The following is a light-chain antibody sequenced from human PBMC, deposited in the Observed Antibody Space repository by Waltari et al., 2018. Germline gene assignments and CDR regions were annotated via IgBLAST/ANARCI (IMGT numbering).Light chain of an antibody. V-gene: IGLV2-14*03. Sequence: QSALTQPASVSGSPGQSITISCTGTSSAVGGHHFFSCYQQHPGKAPKLIIFGVPNRPSGISDRFSGSKSGNTASLTISGLQAEDEGDYYCSSYRSSAIVVFGGGTKLSVL. CDR3: SSYRSSAIVV. CDR1: SSAVGGHHF. CDR2: GVP. J-gene: IGLJ2*01.